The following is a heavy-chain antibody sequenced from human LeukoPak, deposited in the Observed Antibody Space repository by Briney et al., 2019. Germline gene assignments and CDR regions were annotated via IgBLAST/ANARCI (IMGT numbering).Heavy chain of an antibody. Sequence: PGRSLRLSCAASGFTFSSYGMHWVRQAPGKGLEGVAVIWYDGSNKYYADPVKGRFTIARDHSKHTLYLQINRLRAEDTAVYYCAKTPTGYCGGDCYLDYWGQGTLVTVSS. V-gene: IGHV3-33*06. CDR3: AKTPTGYCGGDCYLDY. CDR1: GFTFSSYG. D-gene: IGHD2-21*02. J-gene: IGHJ4*02. CDR2: IWYDGSNK.